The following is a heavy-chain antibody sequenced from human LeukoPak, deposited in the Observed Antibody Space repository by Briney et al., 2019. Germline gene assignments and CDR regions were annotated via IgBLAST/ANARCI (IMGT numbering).Heavy chain of an antibody. CDR2: IYYSGST. D-gene: IGHD6-25*01. V-gene: IGHV4-59*01. CDR3: ARVYRSGWNYYFDY. Sequence: SETLSLTCTVSSDSISGYSWNWIRQPAGKGLEWIGYIYYSGSTNYNPSLKSRVTISVDTSKNQFSLKLSSVTAADTAVYYCARVYRSGWNYYFDYWGQGTLVTVSS. J-gene: IGHJ4*02. CDR1: SDSISGYS.